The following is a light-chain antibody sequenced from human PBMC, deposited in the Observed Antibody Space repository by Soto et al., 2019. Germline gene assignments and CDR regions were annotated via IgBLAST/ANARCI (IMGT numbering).Light chain of an antibody. CDR3: QHYGNSPQT. J-gene: IGKJ1*01. V-gene: IGKV3-20*01. CDR1: QSVSID. CDR2: GAS. Sequence: EIVMTQSPDTLSVSPGERATLSCRASQSVSIDLAWYQQTPGQAPRLLIYGASSRATGIPDRFSGSGSGTEFTLTISRLEPEDFAVYYCQHYGNSPQTFGQGTKVDIK.